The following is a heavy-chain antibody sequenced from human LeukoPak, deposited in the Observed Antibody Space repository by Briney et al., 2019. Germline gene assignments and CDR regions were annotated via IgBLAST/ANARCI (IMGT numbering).Heavy chain of an antibody. CDR1: TLSRSG. D-gene: IGHD4-17*01. CDR2: ICYDGSNK. Sequence: TLSRSGLSRVRQAPGKGLEWVAVICYDGSNKYYADSVKGRFTISRDNSKNTPYLQMNSLRAEDTAVYYCAKDLRDYRYYFDYWGQGTLVTVSS. V-gene: IGHV3-33*06. J-gene: IGHJ4*02. CDR3: AKDLRDYRYYFDY.